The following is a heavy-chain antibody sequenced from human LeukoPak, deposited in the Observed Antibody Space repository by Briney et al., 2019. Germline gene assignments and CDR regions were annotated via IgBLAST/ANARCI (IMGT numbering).Heavy chain of an antibody. J-gene: IGHJ3*02. CDR1: GGTFSSYA. CDR3: ARDPGYDAFDI. V-gene: IGHV1-69*05. CDR2: IIPIFGTA. Sequence: SVKVSCKASGGTFSSYAISWLRQAPGQGLAWMGRIIPIFGTANYAQKFQGRVTITTDESTSTAYMELSSLRSEDTAVYYCARDPGYDAFDIWGQGTMVTVSS. D-gene: IGHD3-9*01.